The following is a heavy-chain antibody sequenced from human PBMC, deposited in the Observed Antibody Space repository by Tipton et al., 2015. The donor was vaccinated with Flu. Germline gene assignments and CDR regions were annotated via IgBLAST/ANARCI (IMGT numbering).Heavy chain of an antibody. CDR1: GGSISSYY. Sequence: TLSLTCTVSGGSISSYYWSWIRQPPGKGLEWIGYIYYSGSTNYNPSLKSRVTISVDTSKNQFSLKLSSVTAADTAVYYCARNSGGYSYGYDSWGQGTLVTVSS. CDR2: IYYSGST. D-gene: IGHD5-18*01. CDR3: ARNSGGYSYGYDS. V-gene: IGHV4-59*01. J-gene: IGHJ5*01.